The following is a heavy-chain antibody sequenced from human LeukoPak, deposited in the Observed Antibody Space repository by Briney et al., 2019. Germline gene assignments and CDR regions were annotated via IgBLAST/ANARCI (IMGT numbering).Heavy chain of an antibody. CDR1: GYTFTGYY. D-gene: IGHD3-9*01. J-gene: IGHJ4*02. CDR2: INPNSGGT. V-gene: IGHV1-2*02. CDR3: ARGAPHYDILAGYYFDKGGSDY. Sequence: ASVKVSCKASGYTFTGYYMHWVRQAPGQGLEWMGWINPNSGGTNYAQKFQGRVTMTRDTSISTAYMELSRLRSDDTAVYYCARGAPHYDILAGYYFDKGGSDYWGQGTLVTVSS.